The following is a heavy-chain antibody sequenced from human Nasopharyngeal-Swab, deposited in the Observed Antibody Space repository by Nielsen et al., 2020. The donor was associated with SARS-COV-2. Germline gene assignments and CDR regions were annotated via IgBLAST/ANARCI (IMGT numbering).Heavy chain of an antibody. Sequence: SVKVSCKASGFTFTSSAVQWVRQARGQRLEWIGWIVVGSGNTNYAQKFQERVTITGDMSTSTAYMELSSLRSEDTAVYYCAAVDITGTTSPFDYWGQGTLVTVSS. CDR1: GFTFTSSA. CDR2: IVVGSGNT. V-gene: IGHV1-58*01. J-gene: IGHJ4*02. D-gene: IGHD1-7*01. CDR3: AAVDITGTTSPFDY.